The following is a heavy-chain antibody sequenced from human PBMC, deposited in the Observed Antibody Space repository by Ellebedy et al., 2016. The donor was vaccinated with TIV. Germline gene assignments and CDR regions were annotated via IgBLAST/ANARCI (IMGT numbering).Heavy chain of an antibody. V-gene: IGHV3-33*01. D-gene: IGHD4-17*01. J-gene: IGHJ6*02. CDR3: ARGPSPGYGDYVYGMDV. CDR1: GFTFSSYG. CDR2: IWYDGSNK. Sequence: GGSLRLXXAASGFTFSSYGMHWVRQAPGKGLEWVAVIWYDGSNKYYADSVKGRFTISRDNSKNTLYLQMNSLRAEDTAVYYCARGPSPGYGDYVYGMDVWGQGTTVTVSS.